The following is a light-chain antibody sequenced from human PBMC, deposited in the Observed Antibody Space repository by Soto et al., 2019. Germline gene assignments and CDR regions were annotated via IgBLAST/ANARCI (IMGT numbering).Light chain of an antibody. CDR1: NIGGKS. V-gene: IGLV3-21*04. CDR3: QVWDSSSDHPV. CDR2: YDS. Sequence: SYELTQPPSVSVAPGKTARITCGGNNIGGKSVHWYQQKPGQAPVLVIYYDSDRPSGIPERFSGSNSGNTATLTISRVDAGDEADYYCQVWDSSSDHPVFGGGTQLTVL. J-gene: IGLJ7*01.